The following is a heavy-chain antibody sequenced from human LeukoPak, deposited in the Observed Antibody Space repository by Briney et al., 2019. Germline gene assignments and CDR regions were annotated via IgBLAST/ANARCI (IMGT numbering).Heavy chain of an antibody. Sequence: RPGGSLRLSCAASGFTFSSYGIHWVRQAPGKGLEWVAFIRYDGTNKYYADSVKGRFTISRDNAKNSLYLQINSLRAEDTAVYYCARDPYSGGYGDYYYYYMDVWGKGTTVTISS. CDR1: GFTFSSYG. CDR3: ARDPYSGGYGDYYYYYMDV. D-gene: IGHD1-26*01. V-gene: IGHV3-30*02. J-gene: IGHJ6*03. CDR2: IRYDGTNK.